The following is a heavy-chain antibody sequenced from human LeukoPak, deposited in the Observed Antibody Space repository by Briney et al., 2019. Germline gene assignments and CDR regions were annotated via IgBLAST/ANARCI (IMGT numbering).Heavy chain of an antibody. CDR3: ARTIAVLKRYFDF. V-gene: IGHV4-39*01. CDR2: IDYSGGT. J-gene: IGHJ4*02. D-gene: IGHD4/OR15-4a*01. Sequence: SETLSLTCTVTGGSISSRSYYWGWVRQPPGKGLEWIGSIDYSGGTYYNPSLKSRVTISVDTSKDQFSLNLSSVTAADTAVYYCARTIAVLKRYFDFWGQGTLVTVSS. CDR1: GGSISSRSYY.